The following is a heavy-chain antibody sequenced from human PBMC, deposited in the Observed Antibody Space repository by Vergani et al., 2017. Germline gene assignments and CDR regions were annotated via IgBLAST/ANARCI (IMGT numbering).Heavy chain of an antibody. Sequence: QVQMQESGPGLVKTSETLALTCSASGAPIRYWCWSWLRQPAGRGLEWMGRVCPSGSTNYKPSLKSQVTMSIDTSKNQFSLKLTTVTAADTAVYYCATGAGPFDIWGQGTLVTVSS. V-gene: IGHV4-4*07. J-gene: IGHJ4*02. D-gene: IGHD7-27*01. CDR3: ATGAGPFDI. CDR1: GAPIRYWC. CDR2: VCPSGST.